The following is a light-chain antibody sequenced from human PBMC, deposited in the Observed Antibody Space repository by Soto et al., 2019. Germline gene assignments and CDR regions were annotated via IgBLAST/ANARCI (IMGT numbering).Light chain of an antibody. CDR2: SAS. CDR3: QQHNHWPS. CDR1: QSVATN. V-gene: IGKV3-15*01. J-gene: IGKJ2*01. Sequence: EIVMTQSPATLSVSPGERATLSCRASQSVATNVAWYQQKPGQAPSLLMSSASTRATGTPARFSGSGSGTEFTLTISSLQSEDIAVYCYQQHNHWPSFGQGTNLEIK.